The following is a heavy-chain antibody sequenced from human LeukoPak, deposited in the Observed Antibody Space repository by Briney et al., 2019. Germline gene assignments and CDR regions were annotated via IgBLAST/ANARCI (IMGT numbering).Heavy chain of an antibody. J-gene: IGHJ5*02. D-gene: IGHD2-15*01. CDR3: AKDRGCSGGSCYSNWFDP. CDR2: ITGSGGNT. CDR1: GFTFSNYA. Sequence: GASLRLSCAASGFTFSNYAMSWVRQAPGKGLEWVSAITGSGGNTYYADSVKGRFTISRDNSKNTLYLQMNSLRAEDTAVYYCAKDRGCSGGSCYSNWFDPWGQGTLVTVSS. V-gene: IGHV3-23*01.